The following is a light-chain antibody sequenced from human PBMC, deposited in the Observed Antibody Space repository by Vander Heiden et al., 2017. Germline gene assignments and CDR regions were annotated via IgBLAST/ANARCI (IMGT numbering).Light chain of an antibody. V-gene: IGKV2-28*01. Sequence: DIVMTQSPLSLPVTPGEPASISCRSSQSLLHSNGYNYLDWYLQKPGQSPQLLIYLGSNRASGVPDRFSGSRSGTDFTLKISRVEAEHVGVYYCRQALQTPRTFGQGTKVEIK. CDR1: QSLLHSNGYNY. J-gene: IGKJ1*01. CDR2: LGS. CDR3: RQALQTPRT.